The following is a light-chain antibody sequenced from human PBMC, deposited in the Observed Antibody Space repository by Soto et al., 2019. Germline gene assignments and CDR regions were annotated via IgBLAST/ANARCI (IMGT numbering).Light chain of an antibody. CDR1: SSDVGAYNY. V-gene: IGLV2-8*01. J-gene: IGLJ3*02. CDR2: EVS. Sequence: QSALTQPPSASGSPGQSVTISCTGTSSDVGAYNYVSWYQQYPGKAPKLMIYEVSKRPSGVPDRFSGSKSGKTASLTVSGLQPEDGADSHCTSFAGSNIWVSGGGTKLPVL. CDR3: TSFAGSNIWV.